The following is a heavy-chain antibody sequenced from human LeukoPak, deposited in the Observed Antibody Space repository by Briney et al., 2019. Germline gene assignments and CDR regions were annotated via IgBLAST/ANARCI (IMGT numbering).Heavy chain of an antibody. CDR1: GGSISSYY. CDR3: ATLMGYES. D-gene: IGHD2-8*01. CDR2: INHSGST. V-gene: IGHV4-34*01. Sequence: SETLSLTCTVSGGSISSYYWSWIRQPPGKGLEWIGEINHSGSTNYNPSLKSRVTISVDTSKNQFSLKLSSVTAADTAVYYCATLMGYESWGQGTMVTVSS. J-gene: IGHJ3*01.